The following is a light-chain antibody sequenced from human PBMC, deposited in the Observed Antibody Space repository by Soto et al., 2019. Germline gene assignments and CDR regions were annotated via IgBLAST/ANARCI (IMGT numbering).Light chain of an antibody. CDR1: QSVSSSY. CDR3: QQYGSSGT. CDR2: GAS. Sequence: ESVLPQSHGTLSLSPGERATLSCRASQSVSSSYLAWYQQKPGQAPRLLIYGASNRATGIPDRFSGSGSGTDFTLTISRLEPEDFAVYYCQQYGSSGTFGQGTKVDIK. V-gene: IGKV3-20*01. J-gene: IGKJ1*01.